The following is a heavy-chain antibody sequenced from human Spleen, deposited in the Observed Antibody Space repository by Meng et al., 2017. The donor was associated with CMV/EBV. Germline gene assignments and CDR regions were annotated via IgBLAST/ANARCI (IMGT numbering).Heavy chain of an antibody. D-gene: IGHD6-13*01. CDR2: IAFEGSNK. J-gene: IGHJ4*02. Sequence: GGSLRLSCAASGFTFSNYGIHWVRQAPGKGLEWVAFIAFEGSNKHYADSVKGRFTISRDNSKNTLYLQMNSLRAEDTALYYCAKPIRSWAPFDYWGQGALVTVSS. CDR1: GFTFSNYG. CDR3: AKPIRSWAPFDY. V-gene: IGHV3-30*02.